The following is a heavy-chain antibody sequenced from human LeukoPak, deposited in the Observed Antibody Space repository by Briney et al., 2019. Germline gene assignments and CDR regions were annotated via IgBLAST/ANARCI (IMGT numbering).Heavy chain of an antibody. Sequence: GGSLRLSCAASGFTFSSYWMSWIRQAPGKGLEWVANIKQDGSEKYHVDSVKGRFTISRDNAKNSLYLQMNSLRGEDTAMYYCARTVRGIVMPQNAFDIWGQGTLVTVSS. CDR3: ARTVRGIVMPQNAFDI. V-gene: IGHV3-7*01. J-gene: IGHJ3*02. CDR2: IKQDGSEK. D-gene: IGHD3-22*01. CDR1: GFTFSSYW.